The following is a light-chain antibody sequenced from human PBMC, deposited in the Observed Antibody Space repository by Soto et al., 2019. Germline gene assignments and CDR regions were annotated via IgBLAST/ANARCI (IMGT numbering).Light chain of an antibody. CDR3: QQTYRLYRVT. J-gene: IGKJ3*01. CDR1: QSISNS. Sequence: DIQLTQSPSSLSASVGDRVSITCRASQSISNSLNWYQQKPGKAPKVLIYAASNLQSGVPARFSGSGSGTDFTLTISSLQPEDFATYFCQQTYRLYRVTFGPGTNVDLK. V-gene: IGKV1-39*01. CDR2: AAS.